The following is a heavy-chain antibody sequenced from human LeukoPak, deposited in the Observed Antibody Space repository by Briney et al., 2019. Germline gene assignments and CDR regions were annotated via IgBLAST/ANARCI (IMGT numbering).Heavy chain of an antibody. D-gene: IGHD3-9*01. CDR3: ARGITISGSGMFVY. CDR1: GYTFTGYH. J-gene: IGHJ4*02. CDR2: INPNSGAT. V-gene: IGHV1-2*02. Sequence: ASVKISSKPSGYTFTGYHIHWVRQAPGQGLEWMGWINPNSGATNYAQKFQGRVAMTRDTSISTAYMELSGLTYDDAAVYHCARGITISGSGMFVYGAQGSLVTVSS.